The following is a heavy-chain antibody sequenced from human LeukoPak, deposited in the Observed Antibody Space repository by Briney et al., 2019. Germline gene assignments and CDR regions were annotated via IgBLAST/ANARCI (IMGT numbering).Heavy chain of an antibody. J-gene: IGHJ4*02. D-gene: IGHD6-19*01. V-gene: IGHV3-21*01. CDR3: ASPLTVAGREDY. CDR1: GFTFSSYS. CDR2: ISSSSSYI. Sequence: GGSLRLSCAASGFTFSSYSMNWVRQAPGKGLEWVSSISSSSSYIYYADSVKGRFTISRDNAKNSLYLQMNSLRAEDTAVYYCASPLTVAGREDYWGQRTLVTVSS.